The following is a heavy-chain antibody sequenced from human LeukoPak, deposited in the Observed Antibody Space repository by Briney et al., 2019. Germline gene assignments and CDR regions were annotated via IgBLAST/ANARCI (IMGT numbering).Heavy chain of an antibody. Sequence: SETLSLTCTVSGGSVSSGSYYWNWIRQPPGKGLEWIGYMYYSGSTKYNPSLKSRVTISVDTSKNQFSLKLSSVTAADTAVYYCARDPMTYDILTGYYSHYFDYWGQGALVTVSS. D-gene: IGHD3-9*01. J-gene: IGHJ4*02. CDR2: MYYSGST. CDR3: ARDPMTYDILTGYYSHYFDY. V-gene: IGHV4-61*01. CDR1: GGSVSSGSYY.